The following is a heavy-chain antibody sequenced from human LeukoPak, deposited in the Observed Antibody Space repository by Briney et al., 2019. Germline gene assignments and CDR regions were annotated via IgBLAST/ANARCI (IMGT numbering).Heavy chain of an antibody. D-gene: IGHD6-6*01. Sequence: GESLKISCKGSGSSFTSYWIGWVRQMPGKGLEWMGIIYPGDSDTRYSPSFQGQVTISADKSISTAYLQWSSLKASDTAMYYCARGLASIAARPFWFDPWGQGTLVTVSS. CDR1: GSSFTSYW. V-gene: IGHV5-51*01. CDR2: IYPGDSDT. J-gene: IGHJ5*02. CDR3: ARGLASIAARPFWFDP.